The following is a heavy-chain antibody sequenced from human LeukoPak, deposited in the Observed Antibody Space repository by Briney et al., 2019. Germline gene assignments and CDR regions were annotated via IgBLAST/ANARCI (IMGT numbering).Heavy chain of an antibody. CDR2: VDTSGST. CDR1: GGSISSGSYY. J-gene: IGHJ4*02. V-gene: IGHV4-61*02. D-gene: IGHD6-13*01. CDR3: ARTRQLATFDY. Sequence: SSQTLSLTCTVSGGSISSGSYYWSWIRQPAGKGLEWIGRVDTSGSTNYNPSLKSRVTISVDTSKNQFSLKLSSVTAADTAVYYCARTRQLATFDYWGQGTLVTVSS.